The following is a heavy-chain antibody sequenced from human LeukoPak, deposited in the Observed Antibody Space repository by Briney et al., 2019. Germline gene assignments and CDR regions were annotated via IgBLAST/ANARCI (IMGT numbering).Heavy chain of an antibody. D-gene: IGHD3-10*01. CDR3: ARLHYYGSGRGYFDY. V-gene: IGHV4-39*01. J-gene: IGHJ4*02. CDR1: GGSISSTSYY. Sequence: SETLSLTCTVSGGSISSTSYYWGWIRQPPGKGLEYIGSIYYSGTTYYNPSLKSRVTISVDTSKNQFSLKLTSVTAADTAAYHCARLHYYGSGRGYFDYWGQGAQVTVSS. CDR2: IYYSGTT.